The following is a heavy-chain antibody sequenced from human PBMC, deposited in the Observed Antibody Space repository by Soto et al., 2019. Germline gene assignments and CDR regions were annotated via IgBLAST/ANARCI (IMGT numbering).Heavy chain of an antibody. D-gene: IGHD2-15*01. J-gene: IGHJ5*02. CDR2: IIPIFGTA. V-gene: IGHV1-69*13. Sequence: SVKVSGKASGGTFSSYAISWVRQAPGQGLEWMGGIIPIFGTANYAQKFQGRVTITADESTSTAYMELSSLRSEDTAVYYCARDGADYSNWFDPWGQGTLVTVSS. CDR3: ARDGADYSNWFDP. CDR1: GGTFSSYA.